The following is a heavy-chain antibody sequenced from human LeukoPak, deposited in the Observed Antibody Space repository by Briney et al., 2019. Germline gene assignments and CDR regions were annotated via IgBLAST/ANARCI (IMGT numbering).Heavy chain of an antibody. CDR3: AREGIVVVPAAPGRFDP. CDR1: GGSFSGYY. Sequence: PSETLSLTCAVYGGSFSGYYWSWIRQPAGKGLEWIGRIYTSGSTNYNPSLKSRVTMSVDTSKNQFSLKLSSVTAADTAVYYCAREGIVVVPAAPGRFDPWGQGTLVTVSS. V-gene: IGHV4-4*07. J-gene: IGHJ5*02. D-gene: IGHD2-2*01. CDR2: IYTSGST.